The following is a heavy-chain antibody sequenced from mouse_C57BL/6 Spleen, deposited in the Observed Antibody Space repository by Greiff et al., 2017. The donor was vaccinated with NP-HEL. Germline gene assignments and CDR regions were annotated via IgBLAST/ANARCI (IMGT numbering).Heavy chain of an antibody. CDR1: GYSITSGYY. CDR3: ARDGYYGNYAMDY. Sequence: ESGPGLVKPSQSLSLTCSVTGYSITSGYYWNWIRQFPGNKLEWMGYISYDGSNNYNPSLKNRISITRDTSKNQCFLKLNSVTTEDTATYYCARDGYYGNYAMDYWGQGTSVTVSS. J-gene: IGHJ4*01. V-gene: IGHV3-6*01. D-gene: IGHD1-1*01. CDR2: ISYDGSN.